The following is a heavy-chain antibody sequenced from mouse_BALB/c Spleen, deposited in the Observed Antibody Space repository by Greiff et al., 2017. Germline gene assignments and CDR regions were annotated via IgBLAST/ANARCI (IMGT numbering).Heavy chain of an antibody. CDR1: GYSFTGYF. V-gene: IGHV1-20*02. CDR2: INPYNGDT. D-gene: IGHD1-1*01. CDR3: ARWDGVAPYYAMDY. Sequence: VQLQQSGPELVKPGASVKISCKASGYSFTGYFMNWVMQSHGKSLEWIGRINPYNGDTFYNQKFKGKATLTVDKSSSTAYMGLRSLASEDPAVYDSARWDGVAPYYAMDYWGQGTSVTVSS. J-gene: IGHJ4*01.